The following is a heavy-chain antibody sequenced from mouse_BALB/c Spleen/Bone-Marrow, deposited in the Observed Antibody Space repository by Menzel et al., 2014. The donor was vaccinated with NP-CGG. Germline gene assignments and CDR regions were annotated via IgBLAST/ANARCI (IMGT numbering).Heavy chain of an antibody. CDR1: GYTFTDYA. CDR3: ARDAMDY. Sequence: VQLQQSGAELVRPGVSVKISCKGSGYTFTDYAMHWVKQSHAKSLEWIGVISTYYGDASYNQKFKGKATMTVDKSSSTAYMELARLTSEDSAMYYCARDAMDYWGQGTSVTVSS. CDR2: ISTYYGDA. V-gene: IGHV1S137*01. J-gene: IGHJ4*01.